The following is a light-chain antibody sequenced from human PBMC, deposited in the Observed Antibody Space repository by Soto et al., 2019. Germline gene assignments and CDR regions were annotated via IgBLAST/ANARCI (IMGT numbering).Light chain of an antibody. CDR2: EVN. J-gene: IGLJ1*01. V-gene: IGLV2-14*01. Sequence: QPVLTQPASLSGSPGQPITISCTETSSDIGASGYVSWFQQHPGKAPKLVIAEVNSRPSGVSNRFSCSTSGNTAYLTISGLLVEDEAEYFCFSFTTTCTHVFGTGSKVTVL. CDR3: FSFTTTCTHV. CDR1: SSDIGASGY.